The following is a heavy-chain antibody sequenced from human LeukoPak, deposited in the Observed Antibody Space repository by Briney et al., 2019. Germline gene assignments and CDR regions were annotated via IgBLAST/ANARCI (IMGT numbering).Heavy chain of an antibody. J-gene: IGHJ6*03. CDR1: GGSISSYY. Sequence: SETLSLTCTISGGSISSYYWSWIRQPAGKGLEWIGRIYISGSGSTNYNPSLKSRVTISVDTSKNQFSLKLSSVTAADTAVYYCARDRVGQQLVCRNSYYYYMDVWGKGTTVTISS. V-gene: IGHV4-4*07. CDR3: ARDRVGQQLVCRNSYYYYMDV. CDR2: IYISGSGST. D-gene: IGHD6-13*01.